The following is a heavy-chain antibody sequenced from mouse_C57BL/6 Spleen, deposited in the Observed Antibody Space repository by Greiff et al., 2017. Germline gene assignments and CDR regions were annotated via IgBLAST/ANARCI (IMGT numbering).Heavy chain of an antibody. V-gene: IGHV5-17*01. D-gene: IGHD1-3*01. Sequence: DVMLVESGVGLVKPGGSLKLSCAASGFTFSDYGMHWVRQAPEKGLEWVAYISSGSSTIYYADTVKGRFTISRDNAKNTLFLQMTSLRSEDTAMYYCARPRSGAWFAYWGQGTLVTVSA. CDR1: GFTFSDYG. CDR3: ARPRSGAWFAY. J-gene: IGHJ3*01. CDR2: ISSGSSTI.